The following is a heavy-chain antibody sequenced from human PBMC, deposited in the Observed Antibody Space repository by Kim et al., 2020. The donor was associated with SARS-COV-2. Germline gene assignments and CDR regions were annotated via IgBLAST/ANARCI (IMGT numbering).Heavy chain of an antibody. Sequence: SETLSLTCTVSGGSISSSSYYWGWIRQPPGKGLEWIGSIYYSGSTYYNPSLKSRVTISVDTSKNQFSLKLSSVTAADTAVYYCARVPVLQLWFDYWGQGTLVTVSS. CDR3: ARVPVLQLWFDY. J-gene: IGHJ4*02. D-gene: IGHD5-18*01. CDR1: GGSISSSSYY. CDR2: IYYSGST. V-gene: IGHV4-39*07.